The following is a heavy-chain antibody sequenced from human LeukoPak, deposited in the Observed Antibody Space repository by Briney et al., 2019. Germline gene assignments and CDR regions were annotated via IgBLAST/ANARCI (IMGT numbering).Heavy chain of an antibody. D-gene: IGHD6-19*01. J-gene: IGHJ4*02. CDR2: ITPMFDTI. CDR1: GDTFSTYT. CDR3: ARDRGSGWHYFDS. Sequence: SVKVSCKVSGDTFSTYTINWVGQAPGQGLEWRGEITPMFDTIDYAQHLQGRVTITSNELTTTVYMELSSLRYEDTAVYFCARDRGSGWHYFDSWGQGTLVTVSS. V-gene: IGHV1-69*13.